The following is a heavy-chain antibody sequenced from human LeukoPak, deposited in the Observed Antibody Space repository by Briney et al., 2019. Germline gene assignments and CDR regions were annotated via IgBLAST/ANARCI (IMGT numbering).Heavy chain of an antibody. J-gene: IGHJ6*02. CDR2: ISGSGGST. Sequence: GGSLRLSCAASGFTFSGYAMSWVRQAPGKGLEWVSAISGSGGSTYYADSVKGRFTISRDNSKNTLYLQMNSLRAEDTAVYYCAKEGYCSGGSCYLSMDVWGQGTTVTVSS. CDR1: GFTFSGYA. V-gene: IGHV3-23*01. CDR3: AKEGYCSGGSCYLSMDV. D-gene: IGHD2-15*01.